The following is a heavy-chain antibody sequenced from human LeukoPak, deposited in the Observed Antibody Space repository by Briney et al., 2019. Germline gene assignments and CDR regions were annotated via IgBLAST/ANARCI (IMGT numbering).Heavy chain of an antibody. D-gene: IGHD2-2*01. CDR3: ARDLRRYCSSTSCPAGGWFDP. CDR1: GGTFSSYA. CDR2: IIPIFGTA. J-gene: IGHJ5*02. V-gene: IGHV1-69*05. Sequence: GASVKVSCKASGGTFSSYAISWVRQAPGQGLEWMGGIIPIFGTANYAQKFQGRVTITTDESTSTAYMELSSLRSEDTAVYYCARDLRRYCSSTSCPAGGWFDPWGQGTLVTVSS.